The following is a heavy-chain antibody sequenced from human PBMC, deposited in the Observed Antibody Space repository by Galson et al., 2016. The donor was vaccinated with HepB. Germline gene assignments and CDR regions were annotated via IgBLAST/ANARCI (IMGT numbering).Heavy chain of an antibody. J-gene: IGHJ3*02. CDR2: ISSSGRTT. CDR3: ARAPTKSGITYLFASDI. Sequence: SLRLSCAASGFTLSGYEMNWVRQVPGKGLDWVSYISSSGRTTYYADSVKGRFTISRDNAKNSLFLQMNSLRAEDTAVYYCARAPTKSGITYLFASDIWGQGTTVTVSS. V-gene: IGHV3-48*03. CDR1: GFTLSGYE. D-gene: IGHD1-7*01.